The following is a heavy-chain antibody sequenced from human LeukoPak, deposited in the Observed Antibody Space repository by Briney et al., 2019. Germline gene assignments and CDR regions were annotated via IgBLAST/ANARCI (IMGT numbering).Heavy chain of an antibody. Sequence: SETLSLTCTVSGGSISSGSYYWSWIRQPAGKGLEWIGRIYTSRSTNYNPSLKSRVTISVDTSKNQFSLKLSSVTAADTAVYYCAREYGSGHYYCYYMDVWGKGTTVTVSS. CDR2: IYTSRST. CDR1: GGSISSGSYY. D-gene: IGHD3-10*01. V-gene: IGHV4-61*02. J-gene: IGHJ6*03. CDR3: AREYGSGHYYCYYMDV.